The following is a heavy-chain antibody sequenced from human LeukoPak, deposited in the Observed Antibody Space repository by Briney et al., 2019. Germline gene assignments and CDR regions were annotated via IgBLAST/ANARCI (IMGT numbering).Heavy chain of an antibody. D-gene: IGHD2-15*01. J-gene: IGHJ4*02. CDR1: GFTVSSTY. CDR2: IYSGGNI. V-gene: IGHV3-53*01. CDR3: AGRHCSGGGCYFAGADPFDY. Sequence: GGSLRLSCAASGFTVSSTYMSWVRQAPGKGLEWVSVIYSGGNIYYIESVKGRFTISRDTSKNTLYLQMKSLRAEDTTVYFCAGRHCSGGGCYFAGADPFDYWGQGTLVTVSS.